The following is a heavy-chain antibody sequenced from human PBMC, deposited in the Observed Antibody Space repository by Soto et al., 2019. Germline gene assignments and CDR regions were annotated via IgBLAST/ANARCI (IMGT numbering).Heavy chain of an antibody. D-gene: IGHD3-22*01. Sequence: PGGSLRLSCTASGFTFGDYAMSWVRQAPGKGLEWVGFIRSKAYGGTTEYAASVKGRFTISRDDSKSIAYLQMNSLKTEDTAVYYCTGATAYYYDSSGYSFFDYWGQGTLVTVSS. CDR3: TGATAYYYDSSGYSFFDY. J-gene: IGHJ4*02. CDR1: GFTFGDYA. V-gene: IGHV3-49*04. CDR2: IRSKAYGGTT.